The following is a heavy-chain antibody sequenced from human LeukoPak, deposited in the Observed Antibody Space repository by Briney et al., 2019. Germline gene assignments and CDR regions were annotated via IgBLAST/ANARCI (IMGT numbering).Heavy chain of an antibody. Sequence: PPETLSLTCTVSSGSIKSYYWGWVRQPPGKGLEWIGRIYTTGATQYNPSLKSRVTMSIDTSTNQFSLNLTSMTAADTAVYYCGRQGYTASYYFLDFWSQGTLVAVS. D-gene: IGHD1-26*01. CDR2: IYTTGAT. V-gene: IGHV4-4*07. CDR1: SGSIKSYY. J-gene: IGHJ4*02. CDR3: GRQGYTASYYFLDF.